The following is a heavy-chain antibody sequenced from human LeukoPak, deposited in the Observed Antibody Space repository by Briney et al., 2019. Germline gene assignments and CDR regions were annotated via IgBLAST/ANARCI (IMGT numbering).Heavy chain of an antibody. CDR1: GYTFTGYY. CDR3: ARPHYESSGLYVDAFDI. CDR2: INPNSGDT. J-gene: IGHJ3*02. Sequence: ASVKVSCKASGYTFTGYYIHWVRQAPGQGLEWMGWINPNSGDTDYAQKFQGRVSMTRDTSIGTAYMELSSLRSDDTAVYYCARPHYESSGLYVDAFDIWGQGTMVTVSS. D-gene: IGHD3-22*01. V-gene: IGHV1-2*02.